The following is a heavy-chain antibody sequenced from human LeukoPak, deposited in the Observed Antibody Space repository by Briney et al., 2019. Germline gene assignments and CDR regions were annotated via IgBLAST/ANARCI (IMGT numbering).Heavy chain of an antibody. J-gene: IGHJ2*01. Sequence: SETLSLTCTVSGGSISSYYWSWIRQPPGKGLEWIGYIYYSGSTNYNPSLKSRVTISVDTSKNQFSLKLSSVTAADTAVYYCARDPYGDYTSPRGYFDLWGRGTLVTVSS. CDR1: GGSISSYY. D-gene: IGHD4-17*01. V-gene: IGHV4-59*01. CDR2: IYYSGST. CDR3: ARDPYGDYTSPRGYFDL.